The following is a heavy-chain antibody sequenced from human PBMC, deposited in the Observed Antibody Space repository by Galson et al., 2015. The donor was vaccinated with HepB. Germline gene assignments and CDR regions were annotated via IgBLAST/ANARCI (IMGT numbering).Heavy chain of an antibody. CDR1: GVTFSSYW. J-gene: IGHJ4*02. V-gene: IGHV3-74*01. CDR3: ATSRTLDY. CDR2: IHSDDSST. Sequence: SLRLSCAASGVTFSSYWMHWVRQAPGKVLVWVSHIHSDDSSTNYADSVKGRFTISRDKAKNTLYLQMNSLRAEDTAVYFCATSRTLDYWGQGTVVTVSS.